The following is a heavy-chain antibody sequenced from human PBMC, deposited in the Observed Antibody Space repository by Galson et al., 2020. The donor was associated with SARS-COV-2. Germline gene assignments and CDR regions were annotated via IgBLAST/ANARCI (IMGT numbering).Heavy chain of an antibody. D-gene: IGHD6-13*01. CDR3: ASAFIAAAGNYYYYGMDV. Sequence: GGSLRLSCAASGFTFSSYWMSWVRQAPGKGLEWVANIKQDGSEKYYVDSVKGRFTISRDNAKNSLYLQMNSLRAEDTAVYYCASAFIAAAGNYYYYGMDVWGQGTTVTVSS. CDR1: GFTFSSYW. J-gene: IGHJ6*02. V-gene: IGHV3-7*01. CDR2: IKQDGSEK.